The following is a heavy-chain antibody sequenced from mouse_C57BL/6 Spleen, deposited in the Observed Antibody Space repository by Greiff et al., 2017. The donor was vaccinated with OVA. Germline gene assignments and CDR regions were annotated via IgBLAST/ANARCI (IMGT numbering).Heavy chain of an antibody. CDR2: IGPGSGST. V-gene: IGHV1-77*01. Sequence: VQLVESGAELVKPGASVKISCKASGYTFTDYYINWVKQRPGQGLEWIGKIGPGSGSTYYNEKFKGKATLTADKSSSTAYMQLSSLTSEDSAVYFCARPGGIYDGYYGYFDYWGQGTTLTVSS. CDR3: ARPGGIYDGYYGYFDY. CDR1: GYTFTDYY. J-gene: IGHJ2*01. D-gene: IGHD2-3*01.